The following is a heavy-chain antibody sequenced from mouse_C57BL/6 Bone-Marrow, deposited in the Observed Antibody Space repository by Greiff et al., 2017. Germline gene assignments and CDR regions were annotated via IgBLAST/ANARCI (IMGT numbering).Heavy chain of an antibody. Sequence: EVKLMESGGGLVKPGGSLKLSCAASGFTFSDYGMHWVRQAPEKGLEWVAYISSGSSTIYYADTVKGRFTISRDNHKNTLFLQMTSLRSEDTAMYYCARQGLRAMDYWGQGTSVTVSS. D-gene: IGHD3-3*01. CDR1: GFTFSDYG. CDR2: ISSGSSTI. V-gene: IGHV5-17*01. J-gene: IGHJ4*01. CDR3: ARQGLRAMDY.